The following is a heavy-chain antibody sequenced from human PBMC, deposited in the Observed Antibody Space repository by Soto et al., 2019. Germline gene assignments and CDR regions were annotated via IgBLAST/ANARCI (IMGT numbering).Heavy chain of an antibody. CDR2: ISAYNGNT. Sequence: ASVKVSSKASGYTFTSCGISWVRQAPGQGLEWMGWISAYNGNTNYAQKLQGRVTMTTDTSTSTAYMELRSLRSDDTAVYYCARGDYYGSGSYYLGPFDPWGQGTLVTVSS. V-gene: IGHV1-18*01. J-gene: IGHJ5*02. CDR1: GYTFTSCG. D-gene: IGHD3-10*01. CDR3: ARGDYYGSGSYYLGPFDP.